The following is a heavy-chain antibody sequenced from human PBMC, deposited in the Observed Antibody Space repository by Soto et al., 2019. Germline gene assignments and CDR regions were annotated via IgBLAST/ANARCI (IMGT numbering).Heavy chain of an antibody. J-gene: IGHJ4*02. V-gene: IGHV3-23*01. CDR3: AKDRLSGRYSFDF. CDR2: ISGSGGST. CDR1: GFTFSSYA. Sequence: GGSLRLSCAASGFTFSSYAMSWVRQAPGKGLEWVSAISGSGGSTYYADSVKGRFTISRDTSKNTLYLQMNSLRAEDTAVFYCAKDRLSGRYSFDFWGQGTLVTVSS.